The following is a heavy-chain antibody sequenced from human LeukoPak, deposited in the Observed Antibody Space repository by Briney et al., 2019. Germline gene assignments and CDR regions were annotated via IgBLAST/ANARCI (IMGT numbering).Heavy chain of an antibody. Sequence: SDTLSLTCTVSGASISTYYWNWVRQPPGKGLEWIGCTYYNGNTNTNYNPSLKSRVTISVDTSKNQFSLKLSSVTAADTAVYYCARLYDSSGYTNWLDPRGQGTLVTVSS. J-gene: IGHJ5*02. CDR3: ARLYDSSGYTNWLDP. D-gene: IGHD3-22*01. V-gene: IGHV4-59*07. CDR2: TYYNGNT. CDR1: GASISTYY.